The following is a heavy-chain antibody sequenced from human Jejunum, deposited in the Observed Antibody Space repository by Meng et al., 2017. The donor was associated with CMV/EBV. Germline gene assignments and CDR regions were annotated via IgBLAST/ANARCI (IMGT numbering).Heavy chain of an antibody. CDR2: ISGSGGST. J-gene: IGHJ3*02. V-gene: IGHV3-23*01. CDR1: GFTFSSYV. Sequence: AFGFTFSSYVMNWVRHAPGKGLEWVSTISGSGGSTYFAESVKGRFTISSDNSKNTLFLQMNSLRAEDTAVYYCARRRDGGSSSAFDIWGQGTMVTVSS. CDR3: ARRRDGGSSSAFDI. D-gene: IGHD5-24*01.